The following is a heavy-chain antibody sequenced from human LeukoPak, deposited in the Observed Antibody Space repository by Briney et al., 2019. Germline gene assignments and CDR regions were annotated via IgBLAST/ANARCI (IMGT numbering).Heavy chain of an antibody. D-gene: IGHD6-25*01. CDR2: IWYGGSNK. CDR3: AKLAVADHDAFDI. Sequence: GGSLRLSCAASGFTFSSYGMHWVRQAPGKGLEWVAVIWYGGSNKYYADSVKGRFTISKDNSKNTLYLQMNSLRAEDTAVYYCAKLAVADHDAFDIWGQGTMVTVSS. V-gene: IGHV3-30*02. CDR1: GFTFSSYG. J-gene: IGHJ3*02.